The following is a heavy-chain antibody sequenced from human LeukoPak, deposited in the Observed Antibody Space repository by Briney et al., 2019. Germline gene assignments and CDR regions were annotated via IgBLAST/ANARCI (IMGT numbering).Heavy chain of an antibody. CDR1: GGTFSSYA. D-gene: IGHD2-2*01. J-gene: IGHJ6*02. Sequence: SVTVSFTASGGTFSSYAISWVRQAPGQGLEWMGGIIPIFGTANYAQKFQGRVTVTADESTSTAYMELSSLRSEDTAVYYCARSPPIVVVPAAITYYYYGMDVWGQGTTVTVSS. CDR2: IIPIFGTA. CDR3: ARSPPIVVVPAAITYYYYGMDV. V-gene: IGHV1-69*13.